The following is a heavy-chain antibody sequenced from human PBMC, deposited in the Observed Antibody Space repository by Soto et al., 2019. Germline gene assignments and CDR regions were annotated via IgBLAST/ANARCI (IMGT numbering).Heavy chain of an antibody. J-gene: IGHJ4*02. V-gene: IGHV2-5*02. CDR1: GFSLSTSGVG. Sequence: QITLKESGPTLVKPTQTLTLTCTFSGFSLSTSGVGVGWIRQPPGKALEWLALIYWDDDKRYSSSLNSRLTITKDTSKNHVALTTTNMDPVETDTYYSSHSRPHRRQDYWGQGTLVTVSS. D-gene: IGHD6-6*01. CDR3: SHSRPHRRQDY. CDR2: IYWDDDK.